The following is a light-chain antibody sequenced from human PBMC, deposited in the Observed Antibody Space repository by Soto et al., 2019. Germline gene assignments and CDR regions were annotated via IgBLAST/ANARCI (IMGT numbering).Light chain of an antibody. CDR3: QQYNSYSGM. Sequence: DIEITQSPSTLSASVGDRVTVPCRASQTIGSWLAWYPQTPGRAPKLLIFDASSLESGVPSRFSGNGSGTEFTRTISGLQPDDVASDYCQQYNSYSGMFGQGTKVDIK. J-gene: IGKJ1*01. V-gene: IGKV1-5*01. CDR1: QTIGSW. CDR2: DAS.